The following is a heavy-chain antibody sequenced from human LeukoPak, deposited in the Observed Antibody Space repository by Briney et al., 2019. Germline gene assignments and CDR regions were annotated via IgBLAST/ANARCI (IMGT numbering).Heavy chain of an antibody. CDR3: AKHLGLG. D-gene: IGHD3-10*01. CDR1: GFTFSSYW. V-gene: IGHV3-7*01. J-gene: IGHJ4*02. CDR2: IKQDGSEK. Sequence: GGSLRLSCAASGFTFSSYWTSWVRQAPGKGLEWVANIKQDGSEKYYVDSVKGRFTISRDNAKNSLYLQMNSLRAEGTAVYYCAKHLGLGWGQGTLVTVSS.